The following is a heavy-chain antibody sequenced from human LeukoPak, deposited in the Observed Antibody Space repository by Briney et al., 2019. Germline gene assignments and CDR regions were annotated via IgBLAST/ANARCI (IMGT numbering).Heavy chain of an antibody. D-gene: IGHD3-10*02. V-gene: IGHV3-48*04. CDR1: GFIFSRYS. J-gene: IGHJ6*04. Sequence: GGSLRLSCEASGFIFSRYSMNWVRQAPGKGLEWVSYISSSGSTIYYADSVKGRFTISRDNAKNSLYLQMNSLRAEDTAVYYCAELGITMIGGVWGKGTTVTISS. CDR3: AELGITMIGGV. CDR2: ISSSGSTI.